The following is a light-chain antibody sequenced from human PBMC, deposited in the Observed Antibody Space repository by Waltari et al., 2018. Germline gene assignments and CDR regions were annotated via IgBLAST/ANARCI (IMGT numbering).Light chain of an antibody. V-gene: IGKV3-20*01. Sequence: VLTQSPGTLSLSPGESATLSCRASQRLTKNYLAWYQQKPGQTPRLLIYGASSRAAGIPDRFSGSGSVTDFTLTISRLDPEDFAIYYCQQYGSSVMYTFGQGTKLEIK. J-gene: IGKJ2*01. CDR2: GAS. CDR3: QQYGSSVMYT. CDR1: QRLTKNY.